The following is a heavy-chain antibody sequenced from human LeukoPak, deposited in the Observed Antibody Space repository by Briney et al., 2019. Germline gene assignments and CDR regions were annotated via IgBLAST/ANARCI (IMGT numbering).Heavy chain of an antibody. D-gene: IGHD6-19*01. CDR3: TIIPLAATLDWSDP. Sequence: ASVKVSCKASGYTFTGYYIHWVRQAPGQGLEWMGWINPSSGGTNFAQKFQSRVTMTRDTSISTAYMELSRLTSDDTAVYYCTIIPLAATLDWSDPWGQGILVTVSS. J-gene: IGHJ5*02. CDR2: INPSSGGT. CDR1: GYTFTGYY. V-gene: IGHV1-2*02.